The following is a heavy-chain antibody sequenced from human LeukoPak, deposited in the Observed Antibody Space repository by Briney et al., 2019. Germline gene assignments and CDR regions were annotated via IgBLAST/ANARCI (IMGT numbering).Heavy chain of an antibody. Sequence: GASVKVSCKASGYTFTGYYMHWVRQAPGQGLGWMGWINPNSGGTNYAQKFLGRVTMTRDTSISTAYMELSRLRSDDTAVYYCARILYSSSWYGLDPWGQGTLVTVSS. CDR1: GYTFTGYY. CDR3: ARILYSSSWYGLDP. J-gene: IGHJ5*02. V-gene: IGHV1-2*02. D-gene: IGHD6-13*01. CDR2: INPNSGGT.